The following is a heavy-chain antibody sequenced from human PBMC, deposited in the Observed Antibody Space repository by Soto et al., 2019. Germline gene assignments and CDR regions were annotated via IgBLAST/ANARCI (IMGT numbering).Heavy chain of an antibody. CDR3: ARGTRLMTTVTTNWFDH. CDR2: ISAYNGNT. CDR1: SSTFPSYG. J-gene: IGHJ5*02. Sequence: ASVQGSFTASSSTFPSYGIILGRQAPGQGLEWMGWISAYNGNTNYAQKLQGRVTMTTDTSTSTAYMELRSLRSDDTAVYYCARGTRLMTTVTTNWFDHWGQGTQVTVSS. D-gene: IGHD4-17*01. V-gene: IGHV1-18*01.